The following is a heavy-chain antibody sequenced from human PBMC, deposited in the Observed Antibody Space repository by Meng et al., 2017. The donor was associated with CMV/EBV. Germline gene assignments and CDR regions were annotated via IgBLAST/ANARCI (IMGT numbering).Heavy chain of an antibody. J-gene: IGHJ6*02. Sequence: ESLKISCTVSGGSISSRSYYWGGIRQPPGKGLEWIGSIYYSGSTYYNPSLKSRVTISVDTSKNQFSLKLSSVTAADTAVYYCARSGYCSSTSCYRLQNYYYYYGMDVWGQGTTVTVSS. V-gene: IGHV4-39*07. CDR1: GGSISSRSYY. CDR2: IYYSGST. CDR3: ARSGYCSSTSCYRLQNYYYYYGMDV. D-gene: IGHD2-2*02.